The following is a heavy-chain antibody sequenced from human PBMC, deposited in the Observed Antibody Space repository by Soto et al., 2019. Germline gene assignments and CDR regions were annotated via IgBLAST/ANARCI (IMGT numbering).Heavy chain of an antibody. J-gene: IGHJ3*02. CDR3: AKDLNPIAAATDDAFDI. CDR1: GFTFSSYA. V-gene: IGHV3-23*01. D-gene: IGHD6-13*01. Sequence: GGSLRLSCAASGFTFSSYAMSWVRQAPGKGLEWVSAISGSGGSTYYADSVKGRFTISRDNSKNTLYLQMNSLRAEDTAVYYCAKDLNPIAAATDDAFDIWGQGTMVTVSS. CDR2: ISGSGGST.